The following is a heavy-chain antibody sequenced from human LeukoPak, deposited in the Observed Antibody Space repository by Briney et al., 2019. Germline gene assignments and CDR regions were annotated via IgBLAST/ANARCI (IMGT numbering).Heavy chain of an antibody. J-gene: IGHJ3*02. CDR2: IYYSGST. CDR1: GGSISSYY. Sequence: PSETLSLTCTVSGGSISSYYWSWIRQPPGKGLEWIGYIYYSGSTNYNPSLKSRVTISVDTSKNQFSPKLSSVTAADTAVYYCARDLYGRGAFDIWGQGTMVTVSS. CDR3: ARDLYGRGAFDI. V-gene: IGHV4-59*01. D-gene: IGHD2-8*01.